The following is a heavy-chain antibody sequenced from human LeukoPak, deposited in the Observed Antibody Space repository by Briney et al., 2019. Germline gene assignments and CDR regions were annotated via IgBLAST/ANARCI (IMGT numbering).Heavy chain of an antibody. D-gene: IGHD4-11*01. CDR1: GGSISSYY. Sequence: SETLSLTCTVSGGSISSYYWSWIRQPPGKALEWIGYIYYSGSTNYNPSLKSRVTISVDTSKNQFSLKLSSVTAADTAVYYCARVRGNYFPDYCGQGTLVTVSS. V-gene: IGHV4-59*01. J-gene: IGHJ4*02. CDR2: IYYSGST. CDR3: ARVRGNYFPDY.